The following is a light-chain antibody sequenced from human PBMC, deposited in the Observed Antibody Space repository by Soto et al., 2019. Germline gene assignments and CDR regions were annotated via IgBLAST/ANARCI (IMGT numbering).Light chain of an antibody. CDR2: DAS. CDR1: QTISSGF. Sequence: DIVLTQSPGILSLSPWDRATLSCRASQTISSGFLAWYQQKVGQAPRLLIYDASNRATGVPDRFSGSGSGTDFSLTISSLEPEDFAVYHCQQYSSSPRTFGQGTRLEIK. V-gene: IGKV3-20*01. J-gene: IGKJ5*01. CDR3: QQYSSSPRT.